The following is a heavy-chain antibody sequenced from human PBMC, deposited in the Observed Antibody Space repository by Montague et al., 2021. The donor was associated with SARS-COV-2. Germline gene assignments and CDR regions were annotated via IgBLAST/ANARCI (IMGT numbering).Heavy chain of an antibody. V-gene: IGHV4-59*11. CDR3: ARATSVRGAVSWFDP. J-gene: IGHJ5*02. Sequence: SETLSLTCAVSGGSISSHYWSFIRQPPGKGLEWIAYMNYSGGTNYNPSLKSRVTISVDTSKNHFSLQLRSVTPADTAVYFCARATSVRGAVSWFDPWGQGILVTVSS. CDR2: MNYSGGT. CDR1: GGSISSHY. D-gene: IGHD3-10*01.